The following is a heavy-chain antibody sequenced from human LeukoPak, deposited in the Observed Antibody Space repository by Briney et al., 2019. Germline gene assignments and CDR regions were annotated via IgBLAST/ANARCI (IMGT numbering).Heavy chain of an antibody. CDR2: IYYSGST. V-gene: IGHV4-39*01. CDR3: ARYSSGWYSPFDY. D-gene: IGHD6-19*01. CDR1: GGSISSSSYY. J-gene: IGHJ4*02. Sequence: SETLSLTCTVSGGSISSSSYYWGWIRQAPGKGLEWIGTIYYSGSTYYPSLMGRVTISVDTSKNQFSLKLSSVTAADTAVYYCARYSSGWYSPFDYWGQGTLVTVSS.